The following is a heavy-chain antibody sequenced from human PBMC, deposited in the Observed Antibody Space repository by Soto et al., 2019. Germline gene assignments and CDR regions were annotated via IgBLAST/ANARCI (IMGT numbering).Heavy chain of an antibody. V-gene: IGHV3-9*01. Sequence: EVQLVESGGGLVQPGRSLRLSCAASGFTFDDYAMHWVRQAPGKGLEWVSGISWNSGSIGYADSVKGRFTISRDNAKNSLYVQMNSLRAEDTALYYCARIHEEGYSFDYWGQGTLVTVSS. CDR2: ISWNSGSI. CDR1: GFTFDDYA. J-gene: IGHJ4*02. CDR3: ARIHEEGYSFDY.